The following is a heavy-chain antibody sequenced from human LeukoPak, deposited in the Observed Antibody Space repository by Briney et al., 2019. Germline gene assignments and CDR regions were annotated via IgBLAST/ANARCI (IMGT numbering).Heavy chain of an antibody. D-gene: IGHD3-16*01. J-gene: IGHJ4*02. V-gene: IGHV3-74*03. Sequence: GGPLRLSCAASGFTFSRVGMHWVRRAPGKGRVWVSRISGDGSITTYADSVQGRFTIPRDNAKRTVFLQMDTLRVEATALYLCVRRYYEYHAYDRHFDFWGQGILVTVSS. CDR3: VRRYYEYHAYDRHFDF. CDR2: ISGDGSIT. CDR1: GFTFSRVG.